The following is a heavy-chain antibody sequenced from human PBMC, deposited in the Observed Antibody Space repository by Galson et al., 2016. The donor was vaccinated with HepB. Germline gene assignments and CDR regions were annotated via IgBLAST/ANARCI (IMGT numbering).Heavy chain of an antibody. CDR3: ARSVWRWRGMDV. V-gene: IGHV3-30*04. Sequence: LRLSCAASGFPFSYYAIHWVRQAPGKGLEWVAVISYDGSNKYYADSVKGRFTISRDNSKNMLYLQMNSLRAEDTAVFYCARSVWRWRGMDVWGQGTTVTVSS. D-gene: IGHD2-21*01. J-gene: IGHJ6*02. CDR1: GFPFSYYA. CDR2: ISYDGSNK.